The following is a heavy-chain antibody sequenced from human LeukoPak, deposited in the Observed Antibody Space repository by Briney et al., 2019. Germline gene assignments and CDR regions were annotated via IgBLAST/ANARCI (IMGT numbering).Heavy chain of an antibody. Sequence: SVKVSCKASGGTFSSYAISWVRQAPGQGLEWMGGIIPIYGTANYAQKFQGRVTITADESTSTAYMELSSLRSEDTAVYYCARDPDGYQHSDAFDIWGPGTMVTVSS. CDR1: GGTFSSYA. D-gene: IGHD5-24*01. CDR2: IIPIYGTA. CDR3: ARDPDGYQHSDAFDI. J-gene: IGHJ3*02. V-gene: IGHV1-69*13.